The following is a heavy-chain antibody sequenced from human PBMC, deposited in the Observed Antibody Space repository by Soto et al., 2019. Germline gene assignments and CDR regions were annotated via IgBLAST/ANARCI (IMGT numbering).Heavy chain of an antibody. CDR2: IYHSGST. V-gene: IGHV4-30-2*06. D-gene: IGHD6-13*01. J-gene: IGHJ5*02. CDR1: SGSINSGRSS. Sequence: PSETLFLTCSVSSGSINSGRSSWNWIRQSPGKGLEWIASIYHSGSTYYNPSLKSRVSISVDRPENQFSLKLSSVAAADTAVYYCVRDSAVSGPNWFDTWGPGSLVTVSS. CDR3: VRDSAVSGPNWFDT.